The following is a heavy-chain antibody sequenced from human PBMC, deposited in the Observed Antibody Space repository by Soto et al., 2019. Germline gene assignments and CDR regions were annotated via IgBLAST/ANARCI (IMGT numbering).Heavy chain of an antibody. J-gene: IGHJ3*01. CDR2: IYHRGTT. D-gene: IGHD2-15*01. V-gene: IGHV4-4*02. CDR1: HFSVTDNKY. Sequence: QVQLQESGPGLVKPSGTLSLTCTVSHFSVTDNKYWSWVRQSPGNPPEWIGEIYHRGTTYYNPSLSSRVSMSMDKSKNQISLILTSVTAADTAVYYCARDSRYCTDSGCSIMRDAFDVWGQGTLVTVSS. CDR3: ARDSRYCTDSGCSIMRDAFDV.